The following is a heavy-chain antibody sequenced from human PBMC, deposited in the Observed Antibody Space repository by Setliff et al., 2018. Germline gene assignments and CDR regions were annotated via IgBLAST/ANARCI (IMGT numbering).Heavy chain of an antibody. CDR3: ARRDSTGFYGYSFDF. CDR1: GDSISRSTYY. Sequence: PSETLSLTCTVSGDSISRSTYYWGWIXQSPXXXXXXXXXXXXXXXXXYNPSLXXRVTISVDTSKNQFSLKLTSVSAADTAVYYCARRDSTGFYGYSFDFWGQGTLVTVSS. CDR2: XXXXXXX. J-gene: IGHJ4*02. D-gene: IGHD3-22*01. V-gene: IGHV4-39*01.